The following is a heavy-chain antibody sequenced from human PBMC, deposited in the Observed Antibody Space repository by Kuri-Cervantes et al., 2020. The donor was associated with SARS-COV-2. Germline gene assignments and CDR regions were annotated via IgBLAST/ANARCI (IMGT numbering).Heavy chain of an antibody. Sequence: GGSLRLSCAASRFTFSGYSMSWVRQAPGKGLEWVSSITFSGGSAYYADSVKGRFTISRDNSKNTLYLQMNSLRAEGTAVYYCAKVSGDMYYYDSSGYLDWGQGTLVTVSS. CDR3: AKVSGDMYYYDSSGYLD. V-gene: IGHV3-23*01. CDR2: ITFSGGSA. D-gene: IGHD3-22*01. J-gene: IGHJ4*02. CDR1: RFTFSGYS.